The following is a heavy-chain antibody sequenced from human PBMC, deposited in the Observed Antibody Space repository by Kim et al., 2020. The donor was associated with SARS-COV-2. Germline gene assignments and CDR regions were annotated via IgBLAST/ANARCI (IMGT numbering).Heavy chain of an antibody. J-gene: IGHJ4*02. Sequence: ADSVKGRFTISRDNSKNTLYLQMNSLRAEDTAVYYCAKAQVIVVVPAIDYWGQGTLVTVSS. V-gene: IGHV3-23*01. CDR3: AKAQVIVVVPAIDY. D-gene: IGHD2-2*01.